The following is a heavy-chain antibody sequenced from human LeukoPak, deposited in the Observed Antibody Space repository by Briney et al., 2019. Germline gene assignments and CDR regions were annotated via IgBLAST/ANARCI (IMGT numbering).Heavy chain of an antibody. CDR3: APSPNRPTFYFDY. J-gene: IGHJ4*02. D-gene: IGHD1-14*01. CDR2: INPNSGVT. Sequence: GASVKVSCKASGYTFTGYYMHWVRQAPGQGLEWMGWINPNSGVTNYAQKFQGRVTMTRDTSINTAYMDLSSLRSDDTAVYYCAPSPNRPTFYFDYWGQGTLVTVSP. V-gene: IGHV1-2*02. CDR1: GYTFTGYY.